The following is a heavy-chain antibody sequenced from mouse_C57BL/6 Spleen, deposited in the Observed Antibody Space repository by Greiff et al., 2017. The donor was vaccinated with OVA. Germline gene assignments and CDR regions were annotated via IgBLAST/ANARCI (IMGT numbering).Heavy chain of an antibody. CDR1: GFSLTSYA. CDR3: ASYYDYDVGFAY. V-gene: IGHV2-9-1*01. J-gene: IGHJ3*01. CDR2: IWTGGGT. D-gene: IGHD2-4*01. Sequence: VQLQQSGPGLVAPSQSLSITCTVSGFSLTSYAISWVRQPPGKGLEWLGVIWTGGGTNYYSALKSRLSIIKDNSKSQVFLKMNSLQTDDTARYYCASYYDYDVGFAYWGQGTLVTVSA.